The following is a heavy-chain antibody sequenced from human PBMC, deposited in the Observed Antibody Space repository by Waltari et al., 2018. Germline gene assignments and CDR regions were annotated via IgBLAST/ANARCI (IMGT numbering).Heavy chain of an antibody. V-gene: IGHV3-11*04. CDR1: GYSISSGYY. D-gene: IGHD5-12*01. CDR3: ASGVATLDY. Sequence: QVQLQESGPGLVKPSETLSLTCAVSGYSISSGYYWGWIRQPPGKGLEWVSYISSSSSTIYYADSVKGRFTISRDNAKNSLYLQMNSLRAEDTAVYYCASGVATLDYWGQGTLVTVSS. J-gene: IGHJ4*02. CDR2: ISSSSSTI.